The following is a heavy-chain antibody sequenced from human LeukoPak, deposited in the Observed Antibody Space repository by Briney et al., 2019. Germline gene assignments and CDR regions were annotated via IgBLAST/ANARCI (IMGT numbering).Heavy chain of an antibody. V-gene: IGHV3-23*01. CDR2: ISGSGGST. J-gene: IGHJ4*02. Sequence: PGGSLRLSCAASGFTFSSYAMSCVRQAPGKGLEWVSAISGSGGSTYYADSVKGRFTISRDNSKNTLYLQMASLRAEDTAVYYCAKGRHGDYDYWGQGTLVTVSS. CDR1: GFTFSSYA. CDR3: AKGRHGDYDY. D-gene: IGHD4-17*01.